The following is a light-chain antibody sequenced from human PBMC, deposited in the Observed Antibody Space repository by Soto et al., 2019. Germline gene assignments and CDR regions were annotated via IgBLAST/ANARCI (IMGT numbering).Light chain of an antibody. CDR3: HQYNNWPRTT. Sequence: IVMTQSPATLSVSPGERATLSCRASQSISNNLAWYQQKPGQAPRLLMYGASTRATGVPARFSGSASGTEFTLTVSSLQSEDFAVYYCHQYNNWPRTTFGGGTRVEIK. J-gene: IGKJ4*01. V-gene: IGKV3-15*01. CDR2: GAS. CDR1: QSISNN.